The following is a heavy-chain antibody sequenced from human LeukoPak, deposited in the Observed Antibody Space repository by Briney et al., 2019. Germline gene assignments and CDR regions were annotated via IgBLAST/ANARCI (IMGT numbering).Heavy chain of an antibody. D-gene: IGHD3-22*01. Sequence: VASVKVSCKASVYTFTGYYNHWVRQAPGQGLEWMGWIKPSSGATNYAQKFRGRVTMTRDTSNRTSYMELSRLRSDDTALYYCASCYYDSSGYYYFDYWGQGTLVTVSS. J-gene: IGHJ4*02. V-gene: IGHV1-2*02. CDR3: ASCYYDSSGYYYFDY. CDR2: IKPSSGAT. CDR1: VYTFTGYY.